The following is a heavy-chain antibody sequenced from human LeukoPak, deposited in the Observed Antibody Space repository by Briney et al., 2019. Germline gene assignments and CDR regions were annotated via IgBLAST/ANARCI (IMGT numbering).Heavy chain of an antibody. D-gene: IGHD3-3*01. J-gene: IGHJ5*02. CDR2: IYYSGST. Sequence: SSETLSLTCTVTGGSISSGDYYWSWIRQPPGKGLEWIGYIYYSGSTNYNPSLKSRVTISVDTSKNQFSLKLSSVTAADTAVYYCAREAYYDFWSGRNWFDPWGQGTLVTVSS. CDR1: GGSISSGDYY. CDR3: AREAYYDFWSGRNWFDP. V-gene: IGHV4-61*08.